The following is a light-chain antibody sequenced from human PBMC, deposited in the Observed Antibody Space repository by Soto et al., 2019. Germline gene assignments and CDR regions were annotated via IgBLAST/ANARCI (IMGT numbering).Light chain of an antibody. V-gene: IGKV3-15*01. J-gene: IGKJ1*01. CDR3: QQYSDWPLS. CDR1: QTVRDN. Sequence: EIVMTQSPATLSVSPGERATLSCRASQTVRDNLGWYQQKPGQPPRLLIYAASSRATGIPARFSGTESGTEFTLTISSLQSEDSAVYYCQQYSDWPLSFGQGTKVDIK. CDR2: AAS.